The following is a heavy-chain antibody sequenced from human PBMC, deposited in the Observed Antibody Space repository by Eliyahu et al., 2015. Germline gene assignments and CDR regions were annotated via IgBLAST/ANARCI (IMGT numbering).Heavy chain of an antibody. Sequence: QVQLVQSGAEVKKPGASVKVSCKASGYTFTSLYMHXXRQAPGQGLEWMGVINPSGGSATYAQKFQGRVTMTRDTSTSTVYMELSSLRSEDTAVYYCARGTIDYWGQGALVTVSS. CDR3: ARGTIDY. J-gene: IGHJ4*02. V-gene: IGHV1-46*01. D-gene: IGHD1-14*01. CDR2: INPSGGSA. CDR1: GYTFTSLY.